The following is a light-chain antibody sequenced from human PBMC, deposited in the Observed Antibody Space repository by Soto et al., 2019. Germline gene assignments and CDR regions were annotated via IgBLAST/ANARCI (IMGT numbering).Light chain of an antibody. CDR3: QQYGSSPPWT. CDR1: QSDISSC. V-gene: IGKV3-20*01. J-gene: IGKJ1*01. Sequence: EIVLTQSPGTLSLSPGERATLSCRVSQSDISSCFAWYQQEPVQASGLLIYGASSRATGIPDRFSGSGSRTDFTLTISRLEPEDFAVYYCQQYGSSPPWTFGQGTKLDI. CDR2: GAS.